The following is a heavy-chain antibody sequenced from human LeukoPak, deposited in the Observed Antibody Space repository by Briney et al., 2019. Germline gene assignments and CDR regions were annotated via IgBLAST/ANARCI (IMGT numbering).Heavy chain of an antibody. Sequence: GGSLRLSCAASGFTFSNFGMHWVRQAPGKGLEWVAVIPFDGKVAYYGDSVKGRFTISRDNSKNTLYLQMTSLRGEDTALYYCAKERDYRVSTSCDYWGQGTQVTVSS. V-gene: IGHV3-30*18. J-gene: IGHJ4*02. CDR1: GFTFSNFG. D-gene: IGHD3-10*01. CDR3: AKERDYRVSTSCDY. CDR2: IPFDGKVA.